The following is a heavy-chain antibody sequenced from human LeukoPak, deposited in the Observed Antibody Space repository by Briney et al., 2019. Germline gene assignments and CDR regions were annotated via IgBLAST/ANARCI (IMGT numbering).Heavy chain of an antibody. J-gene: IGHJ5*02. D-gene: IGHD2-2*01. CDR1: GGTFSSYA. Sequence: SVKVSCKASGGTFSSYAISWVRQAPGQGLEWMGGIIPIFGTANYAQKFQGRVTITADESTSTAYMELSSLRSEDTAVYYCARESLVVPAALYNWFDPWGQGTLVSVSS. CDR3: ARESLVVPAALYNWFDP. CDR2: IIPIFGTA. V-gene: IGHV1-69*13.